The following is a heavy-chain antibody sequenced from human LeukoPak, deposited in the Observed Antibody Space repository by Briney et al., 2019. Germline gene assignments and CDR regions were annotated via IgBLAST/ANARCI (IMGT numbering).Heavy chain of an antibody. CDR3: AKDHYDTISYYFDY. J-gene: IGHJ4*02. CDR1: GASISSSGYS. CDR2: VYYSGTT. V-gene: IGHV4-30-4*07. Sequence: PSETLSLTCAVSGASISSSGYSWWWVRQPPGKGLEWIGYVYYSGTTYYNPSLNSRLTISADTSKNQFFLKLSSVTAEDTAVYYCAKDHYDTISYYFDYWGQGTLVTVSS. D-gene: IGHD3-3*01.